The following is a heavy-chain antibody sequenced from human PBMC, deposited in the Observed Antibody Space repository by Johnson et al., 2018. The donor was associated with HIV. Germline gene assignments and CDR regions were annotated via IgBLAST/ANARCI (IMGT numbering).Heavy chain of an antibody. D-gene: IGHD3-16*01. CDR1: GFTFSSYV. Sequence: VQLVESGGGVVQPGRSLRLSCAASGFTFSSYVMTWVRQAPGKGLEWVSGISGSDFGPYYADSVRGRFTISRDNSKNTLYLQMNSLRAEDTAVYYCAKGLGGSFDIWGQGTMVTVSS. CDR2: ISGSDFGP. V-gene: IGHV3-23*04. J-gene: IGHJ3*02. CDR3: AKGLGGSFDI.